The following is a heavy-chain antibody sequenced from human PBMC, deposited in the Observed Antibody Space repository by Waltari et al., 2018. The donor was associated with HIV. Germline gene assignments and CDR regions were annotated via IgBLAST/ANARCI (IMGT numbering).Heavy chain of an antibody. J-gene: IGHJ4*02. CDR3: ATSRTFDY. CDR2: IKQDGSDK. CDR1: GFTFSSYW. V-gene: IGHV3-7*01. Sequence: DVQLVESGGGLVQPGGSLRLSCIASGFTFSSYWMSWVRQAPGKGLEGVANIKQDGSDKHYVDSVKGRFTISRDNVKNSLYLQMNSLRAEDTTVYYCATSRTFDYWGQGTLVTVSS.